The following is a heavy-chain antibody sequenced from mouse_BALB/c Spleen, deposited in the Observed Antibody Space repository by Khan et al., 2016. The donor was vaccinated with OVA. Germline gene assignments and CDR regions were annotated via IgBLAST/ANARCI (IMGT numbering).Heavy chain of an antibody. CDR1: GYSFTGYY. J-gene: IGHJ1*01. V-gene: IGHV1-26*01. D-gene: IGHD1-1*01. CDR2: VNPNNGGT. CDR3: AIYHGYFDV. Sequence: VRLQQSGPDLVKPGASVKISCKASGYSFTGYYIHWAKQSHGKSLEWIGRVNPNNGGTSSTQKFKGKAILTVDKSSNTAYMELRSLTAEDSAVYSCAIYHGYFDVWGAGTTVTVSS.